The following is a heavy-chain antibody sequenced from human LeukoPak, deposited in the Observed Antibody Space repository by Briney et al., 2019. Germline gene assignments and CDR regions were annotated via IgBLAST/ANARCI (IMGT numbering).Heavy chain of an antibody. CDR3: AREILDRSGYSRAEYFQH. CDR1: GFTFSSYA. D-gene: IGHD3-22*01. J-gene: IGHJ1*01. V-gene: IGHV3-30*04. CDR2: ISYDGSNK. Sequence: GGSLRLSCAASGFTFSSYAMHWVRQAPGKGLEWVAVISYDGSNKYYADSVKGRFTNSRDNSKNTLYLQMNSLRAEDTAVYYCAREILDRSGYSRAEYFQHWGQGTLVTVSS.